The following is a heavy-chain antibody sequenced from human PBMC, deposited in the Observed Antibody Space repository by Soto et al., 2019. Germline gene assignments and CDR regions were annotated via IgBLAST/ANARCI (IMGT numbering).Heavy chain of an antibody. D-gene: IGHD1-26*01. CDR1: AYPFTSYG. V-gene: IGHV1-18*01. CDR2: ISAYNGNT. Sequence: QVQLVQCGAEVKKPGASVKVSCKASAYPFTSYGIGWVRQAHGQGLEWMGWISAYNGNTNYAQKLQGRGTMTTDTSTRTAYMELRSLRSDDTAVYYCARDRGSYALDYWGQGTLVTVSS. J-gene: IGHJ4*02. CDR3: ARDRGSYALDY.